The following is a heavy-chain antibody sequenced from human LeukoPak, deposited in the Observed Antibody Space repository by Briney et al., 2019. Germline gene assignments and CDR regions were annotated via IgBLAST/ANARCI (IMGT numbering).Heavy chain of an antibody. J-gene: IGHJ4*02. V-gene: IGHV3-48*01. Sequence: GGSLRLSCAVSGFTFSSYAMHWVRQAPGKGLEWVSYISSSSSTIYYADSVKGRFTISRDNAKNSLYLQMNSLRGEDTAVYYCARGATADYWGQGTLVTVSS. CDR1: GFTFSSYA. CDR2: ISSSSSTI. CDR3: ARGATADY. D-gene: IGHD1-26*01.